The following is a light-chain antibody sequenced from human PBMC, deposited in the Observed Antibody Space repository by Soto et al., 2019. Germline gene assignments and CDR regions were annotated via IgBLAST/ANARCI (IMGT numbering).Light chain of an antibody. Sequence: EIVLTQSPGTLSLSPGERATLSCRASQSLTSDYLAWYQQKPGQAPRLLIYGASRRAAGIPDRFSGSGSGTDFTLTISRLEPEDFAVYYCQQDQTSPPSYTFGQGTKLEI. V-gene: IGKV3-20*01. CDR2: GAS. CDR1: QSLTSDY. J-gene: IGKJ2*01. CDR3: QQDQTSPPSYT.